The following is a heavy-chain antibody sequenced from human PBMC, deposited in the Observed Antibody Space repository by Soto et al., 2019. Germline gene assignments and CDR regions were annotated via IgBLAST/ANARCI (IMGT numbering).Heavy chain of an antibody. V-gene: IGHV3-30-3*01. CDR1: GFTFSSYA. D-gene: IGHD3-10*01. J-gene: IGHJ5*02. CDR2: ISYDGSNK. CDR3: ASDFGESNH. Sequence: QVQLVESGGGVVQPGRSLRLSCAASGFTFSSYAMHWVRQAPGKGLEWVAVISYDGSNKYYADSVKGRFTISRDNSKNTLYRQMNSLRAEDTAVYYCASDFGESNHWGQGTLVTVSS.